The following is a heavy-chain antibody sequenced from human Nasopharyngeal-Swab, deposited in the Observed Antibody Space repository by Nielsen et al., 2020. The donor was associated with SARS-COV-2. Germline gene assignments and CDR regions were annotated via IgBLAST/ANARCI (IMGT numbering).Heavy chain of an antibody. CDR1: GGSISSSNW. V-gene: IGHV4-4*02. CDR3: ARAGVDISTGSSGGCFDY. CDR2: IYHSGST. D-gene: IGHD3-9*01. J-gene: IGHJ4*02. Sequence: GSLRLSCAVSGGSISSSNWWSWVRQPPGKGLEWIGEIYHSGSTNYNPSLKSRVTISVDKSKNQFSLKLSSVTAADTAVYYCARAGVDISTGSSGGCFDYWGQGTLVTVSS.